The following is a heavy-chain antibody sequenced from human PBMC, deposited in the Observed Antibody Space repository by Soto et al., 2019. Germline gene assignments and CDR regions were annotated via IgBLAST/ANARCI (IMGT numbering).Heavy chain of an antibody. Sequence: QVQLQESGPGLVKPSQTLSLTCTVSGGSISSGGYYWSWIRQHPGKGLEWIGYIYYSGSTYYNTSLKSRVTTAVDTSKNQFSLKLSSVTAADTAEYYCARVYNWNSSLWGQGTLVTVSS. V-gene: IGHV4-31*03. CDR2: IYYSGST. CDR3: ARVYNWNSSL. J-gene: IGHJ4*02. D-gene: IGHD1-1*01. CDR1: GGSISSGGYY.